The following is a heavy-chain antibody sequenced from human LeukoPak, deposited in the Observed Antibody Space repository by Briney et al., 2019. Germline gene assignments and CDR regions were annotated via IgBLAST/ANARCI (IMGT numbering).Heavy chain of an antibody. Sequence: SETLSLTCTVSGGSISSYYWSWIRRPPGKGLEWIGYIYYSGSTNYNPSLKSRVTISVDTSKNQFSLKLGSVTAADTAVYYCARGDGSGYDYYGMDVWGKGTTVTVSS. V-gene: IGHV4-59*01. D-gene: IGHD1-14*01. CDR2: IYYSGST. CDR3: ARGDGSGYDYYGMDV. CDR1: GGSISSYY. J-gene: IGHJ6*04.